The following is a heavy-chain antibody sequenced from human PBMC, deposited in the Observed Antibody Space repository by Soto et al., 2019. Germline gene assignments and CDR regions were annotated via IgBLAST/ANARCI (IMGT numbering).Heavy chain of an antibody. CDR3: ARDRDYMDV. D-gene: IGHD4-17*01. V-gene: IGHV4-31*03. J-gene: IGHJ6*02. CDR1: GGSIGSGGYY. CDR2: IYYSGST. Sequence: QVQLQESGPGLVKPSQTLSLTCTVAGGSIGSGGYYGSLIRQHPGKCLEWIGYIYYSGSTYYNTSLKSRVTIPVDTSKNQFSLKVNSVTAADTAVYYCARDRDYMDVWGQGTTVTVSS.